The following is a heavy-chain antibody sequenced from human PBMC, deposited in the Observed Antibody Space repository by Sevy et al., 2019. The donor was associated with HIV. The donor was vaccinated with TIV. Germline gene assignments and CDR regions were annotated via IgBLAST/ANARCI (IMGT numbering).Heavy chain of an antibody. CDR3: ARTTVTTLSSTRNNWFDP. D-gene: IGHD4-17*01. CDR1: GDSINNGDYY. Sequence: SETLSLTCTVSGDSINNGDYYWSWIRQHPGKGLEWIGKIHYTGTTYYNPSFKRRLRISVERSENTLSLNLRTVTAADTAVYYCARTTVTTLSSTRNNWFDPWGQGTMVTVSS. CDR2: IHYTGTT. J-gene: IGHJ5*02. V-gene: IGHV4-31*03.